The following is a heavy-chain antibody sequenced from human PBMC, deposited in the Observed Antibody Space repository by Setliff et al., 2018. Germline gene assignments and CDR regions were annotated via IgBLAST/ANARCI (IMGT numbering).Heavy chain of an antibody. J-gene: IGHJ6*03. CDR1: GGSISSGVYY. CDR2: IYYRGDT. Sequence: SETLSLTCTVSGGSISSGVYYWAWIRQPPGKGLEWSGRIYYRGDTYYNASLKSRLTIAVATSKNPFSLSLTSGTAADTAVYYCARGFSSGWGYYYYYYMDVWGKGTTVTVSS. CDR3: ARGFSSGWGYYYYYYMDV. D-gene: IGHD6-19*01. V-gene: IGHV4-39*07.